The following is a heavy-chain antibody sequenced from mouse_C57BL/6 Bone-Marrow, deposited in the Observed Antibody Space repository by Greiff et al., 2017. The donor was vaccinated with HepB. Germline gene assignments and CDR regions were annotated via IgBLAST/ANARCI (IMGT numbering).Heavy chain of an antibody. D-gene: IGHD1-1*01. CDR2: ISYSGST. Sequence: EVQLVESGPGLAKPSQTLSLTCSVTGYSITSDYWNWIRKFPGNKLEYMGYISYSGSTYYNPSLKSRISITRDTSKNQYYLQLNSVTTEDTATYYCARYPSPLTDGSSYFDYWGQGTTLTVSS. V-gene: IGHV3-8*01. CDR1: GYSITSDY. CDR3: ARYPSPLTDGSSYFDY. J-gene: IGHJ2*01.